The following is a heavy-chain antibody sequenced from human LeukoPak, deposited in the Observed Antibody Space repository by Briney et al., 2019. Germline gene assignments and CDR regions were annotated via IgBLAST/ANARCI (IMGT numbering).Heavy chain of an antibody. V-gene: IGHV3-43*01. CDR2: ISWNGAAT. CDR3: AKVARNSSWPYFEH. Sequence: GGSLRLSCAASGFTLDANSIYWVRQPPGKGLEWVSLISWNGAATYYADSVRGRFTVSRDKSRKSTFMEMNSLITEDSAMYYCAKVARNSSWPYFEHWGQGTLVTVSS. CDR1: GFTLDANS. J-gene: IGHJ1*01. D-gene: IGHD3-9*01.